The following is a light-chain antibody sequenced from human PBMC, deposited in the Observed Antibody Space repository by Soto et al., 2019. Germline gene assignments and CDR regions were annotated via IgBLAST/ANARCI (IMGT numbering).Light chain of an antibody. CDR2: AAS. Sequence: DIQMTQSPSSLSASVGDRVTITCRASQSISSYLNWYQQNPGKAPKLLIYAASSLQSGVPSRFSGSGSGTDFTLTISRLQPEDFATYYCQQSYSTPLFTFGPGTKVAI. CDR1: QSISSY. J-gene: IGKJ3*01. V-gene: IGKV1-39*01. CDR3: QQSYSTPLFT.